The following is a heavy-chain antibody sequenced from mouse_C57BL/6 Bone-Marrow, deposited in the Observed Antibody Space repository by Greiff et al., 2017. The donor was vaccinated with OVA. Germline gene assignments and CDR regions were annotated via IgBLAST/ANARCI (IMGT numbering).Heavy chain of an antibody. CDR3: ARHRNYGWYFDV. CDR2: ISNLAYSI. V-gene: IGHV5-15*04. J-gene: IGHJ1*03. CDR1: GFTFSDYG. Sequence: EVMLVESGGGLVQPGGSLKLSCAASGFTFSDYGMAWVRQAPRKGPEWVAFISNLAYSIYYADTVTGRFTISRENAKNTLYLEMSSLRSEDTAMYYCARHRNYGWYFDVWGTGTTGTVSS. D-gene: IGHD2-5*01.